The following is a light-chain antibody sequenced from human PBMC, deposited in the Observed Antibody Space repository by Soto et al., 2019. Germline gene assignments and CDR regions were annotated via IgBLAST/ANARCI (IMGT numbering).Light chain of an antibody. J-gene: IGLJ3*02. V-gene: IGLV4-69*01. Sequence: QLVLTQSPSASASLGASVKLTCTLSSGHSNYAIAWLQQQPEKVPRYLMKLNSDGSHTKGDGIPDRFSGSSSGAERYLTISGLQSDDEADYYCQTWGTGIRVFGGGTKLTVL. CDR3: QTWGTGIRV. CDR1: SGHSNYA. CDR2: LNSDGSH.